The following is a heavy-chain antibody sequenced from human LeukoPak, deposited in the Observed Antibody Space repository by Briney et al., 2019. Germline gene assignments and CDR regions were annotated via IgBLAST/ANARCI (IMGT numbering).Heavy chain of an antibody. V-gene: IGHV1-69*04. D-gene: IGHD5-24*01. Sequence: ASVKVSSKASGGTFSSYAISWVRQAPGQGLEWMGRIIPIFGIANYAQKFQGRVTITADKSTSTAYMELSSLRSEDTAVYYCAREPPTEEMATVHFDYWGQGTLVTVSS. J-gene: IGHJ4*02. CDR2: IIPIFGIA. CDR3: AREPPTEEMATVHFDY. CDR1: GGTFSSYA.